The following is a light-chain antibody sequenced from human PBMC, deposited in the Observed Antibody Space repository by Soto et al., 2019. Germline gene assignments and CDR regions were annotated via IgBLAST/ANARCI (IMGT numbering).Light chain of an antibody. CDR3: QQYNNWPSVT. CDR2: GAS. CDR1: QSVSSN. Sequence: EIVMTQSPATLSVSPGERATLSCRASQSVSSNLAWYQQKPGQAPRLLIYGASTRATGIPARFSGSGSGTEFTLTISSLQSEDFAVYYCQQYNNWPSVTFGQGTRWISN. J-gene: IGKJ2*01. V-gene: IGKV3-15*01.